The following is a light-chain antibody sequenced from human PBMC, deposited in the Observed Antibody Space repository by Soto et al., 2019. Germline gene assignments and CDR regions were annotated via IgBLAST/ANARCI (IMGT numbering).Light chain of an antibody. Sequence: QSALTQPASVSGSPGQSITISCTGTSSDVGGYNYVPWYQQHPGKAPKLMIYDVSNRPSGVSNRFSGSKSGNTASLTISGLQAEDEADYYCSSYTSSSTFVFGTGTRSPS. CDR2: DVS. CDR3: SSYTSSSTFV. CDR1: SSDVGGYNY. V-gene: IGLV2-14*01. J-gene: IGLJ1*01.